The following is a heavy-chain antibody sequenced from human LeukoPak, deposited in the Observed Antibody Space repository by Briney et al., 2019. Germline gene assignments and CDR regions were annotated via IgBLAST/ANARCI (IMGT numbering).Heavy chain of an antibody. CDR3: ARAFYYGSGSYYKIAYWFDP. V-gene: IGHV1-2*02. Sequence: GGSLKLSCEASGFTFSGSAMHWVRQAPGQGLEWMGWINPNSGGTNYAQKFQGRVTMTRDTSISTAYMELSRLRSDDTAVYYCARAFYYGSGSYYKIAYWFDPWGQGTLVTVSS. J-gene: IGHJ5*02. D-gene: IGHD3-10*01. CDR2: INPNSGGT. CDR1: GFTFSGSA.